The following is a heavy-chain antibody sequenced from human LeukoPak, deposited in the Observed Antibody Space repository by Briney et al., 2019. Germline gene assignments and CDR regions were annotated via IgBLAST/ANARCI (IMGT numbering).Heavy chain of an antibody. D-gene: IGHD3-16*02. CDR1: GGSISSYY. Sequence: KPSETLSLTCTVSGGSISSYYWSWIRQPPGKGLEWIGYIYYSGSNNYNPSLKSRVTISVDTSKNQFSLKLSSVTAADTAVYYCARAGAITFGGVIASFDYWGQGTLVTVSS. CDR2: IYYSGSN. CDR3: ARAGAITFGGVIASFDY. J-gene: IGHJ4*02. V-gene: IGHV4-59*12.